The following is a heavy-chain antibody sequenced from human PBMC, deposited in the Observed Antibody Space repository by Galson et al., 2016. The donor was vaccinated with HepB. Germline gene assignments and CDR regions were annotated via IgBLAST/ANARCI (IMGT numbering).Heavy chain of an antibody. J-gene: IGHJ5*01. V-gene: IGHV4-39*01. Sequence: ETLSLTCTVSSGAISSSSYSWDWIRQPPGEGPVWIGSVYYSGDTYSNPSLKSRVSISVDTSKKQFSLKLNSVTAADTAVYYCARHRALSYFHDSWGQGILVSVPS. CDR2: VYYSGDT. D-gene: IGHD3-9*01. CDR3: ARHRALSYFHDS. CDR1: SGAISSSSYS.